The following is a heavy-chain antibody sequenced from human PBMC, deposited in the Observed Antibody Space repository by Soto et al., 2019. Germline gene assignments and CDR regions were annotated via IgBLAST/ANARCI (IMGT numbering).Heavy chain of an antibody. V-gene: IGHV1-18*01. CDR3: ARDPTSHLDYGDYVVPFDY. CDR2: ISAYNGNT. CDR1: GYTFTSYG. J-gene: IGHJ4*02. D-gene: IGHD4-17*01. Sequence: QVQLVQSGAEVKKPGASVKVSCKASGYTFTSYGISWMRQAPGQGLEWMGWISAYNGNTNYAQKLQGRVTMTTDTSTSTAYMELRSLRSDDTAVYYCARDPTSHLDYGDYVVPFDYWGQGTLVTVSS.